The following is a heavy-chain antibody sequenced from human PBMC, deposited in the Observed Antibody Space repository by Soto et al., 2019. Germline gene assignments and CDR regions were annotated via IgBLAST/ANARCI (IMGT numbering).Heavy chain of an antibody. D-gene: IGHD6-19*01. CDR2: IYYTGSS. Sequence: SETLSLTCTVSGGSISSGGYYWSWIRQHPGKGLEWIGYIYYTGSSYYNPSLKSRATISVDTSKNQFSLKLSSVTAADTAVYYCLKWLFRPRYFDYWGQGTLVSVYS. J-gene: IGHJ4*02. CDR3: LKWLFRPRYFDY. CDR1: GGSISSGGYY. V-gene: IGHV4-31*03.